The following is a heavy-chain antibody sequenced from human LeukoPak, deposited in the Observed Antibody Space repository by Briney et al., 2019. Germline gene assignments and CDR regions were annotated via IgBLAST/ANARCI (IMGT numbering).Heavy chain of an antibody. Sequence: PSQTLSLTCTVSGGSISSGPYYWTWIRQHPGKDLEWIGYISYSGSTDYNPSLRSRITIPVDTSRNQFSLKLSSVTVADSAVYYCARGDYYMDVWGKGTTVTVSS. J-gene: IGHJ6*03. V-gene: IGHV4-31*03. CDR1: GGSISSGPYY. CDR2: ISYSGST. CDR3: ARGDYYMDV.